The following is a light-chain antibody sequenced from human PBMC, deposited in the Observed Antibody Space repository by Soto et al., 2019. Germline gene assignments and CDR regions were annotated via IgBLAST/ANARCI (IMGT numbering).Light chain of an antibody. CDR1: SSDVGDYNY. J-gene: IGLJ1*01. CDR2: DVS. V-gene: IGLV2-14*01. Sequence: QSALTQPASVSGSPGQSITISCTGTSSDVGDYNYVSWYQQHPGKAPKLMIYDVSNRPSGVSNRFSGSKSGSTASLTISGLQAEDEADYYSSSYTSSTTRVFGTGTKVTVL. CDR3: SSYTSSTTRV.